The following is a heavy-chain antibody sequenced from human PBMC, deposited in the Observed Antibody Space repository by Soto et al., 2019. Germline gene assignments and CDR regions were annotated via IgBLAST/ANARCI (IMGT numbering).Heavy chain of an antibody. D-gene: IGHD2-15*01. J-gene: IGHJ6*02. CDR2: IYYSGST. CDR1: CGSISSGDYY. V-gene: IGHV4-30-4*01. Sequence: QVQLQESGPGLMKPSQTLSLTCTVSCGSISSGDYYCSWIRQHPGKGLEWIGYIYYSGSTYYNPSLRSRVTISVDTSTNQFSRKLSSVTAADTAVYYCARDKGYSHTYYYGMDVWGQGTTVTVSS. CDR3: ARDKGYSHTYYYGMDV.